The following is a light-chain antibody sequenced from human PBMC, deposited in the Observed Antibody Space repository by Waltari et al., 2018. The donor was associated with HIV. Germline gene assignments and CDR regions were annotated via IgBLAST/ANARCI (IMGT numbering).Light chain of an antibody. V-gene: IGKV4-1*01. CDR2: WAS. Sequence: DIVMTQSPDSLAVSLGERATINCKCSQTVLYSSNSKNYLAWYQQRPGQPPKLLIYWASTRGAGFPDRFSGSGSGTDFTLPISSLQAEDVAVYYCQQYYSIPRTFGQGTKVEI. CDR1: QTVLYSSNSKNY. J-gene: IGKJ1*01. CDR3: QQYYSIPRT.